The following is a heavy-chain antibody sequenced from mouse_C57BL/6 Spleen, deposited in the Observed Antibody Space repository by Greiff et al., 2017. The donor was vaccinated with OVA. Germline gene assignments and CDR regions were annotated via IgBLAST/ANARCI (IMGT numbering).Heavy chain of an antibody. J-gene: IGHJ3*01. D-gene: IGHD4-1*01. CDR3: ARTGTFAY. CDR1: GYTFTSYW. CDR2: IDPSDSYT. Sequence: QVHVKQPGAELVKPGASVKLSCKASGYTFTSYWMQWVKQRPGQGLEWIGEIDPSDSYTNYNQKFKGKATLTVDTSSSTAYMQLSSLTSEDSAVYYCARTGTFAYWGQGTLVTVSA. V-gene: IGHV1-50*01.